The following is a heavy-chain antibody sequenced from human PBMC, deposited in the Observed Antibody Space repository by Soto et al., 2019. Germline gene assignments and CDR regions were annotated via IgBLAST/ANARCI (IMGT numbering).Heavy chain of an antibody. V-gene: IGHV4-34*01. D-gene: IGHD3-22*01. Sequence: ESLTLTCAVYGASFSGYYWSRIRQPPGKGLEWIGEINHSGSTNYNPSLKSRVTISVDTSKNQFSLKLSSVTAADTAVYYCARGRRYYYDSSGYYRGYYYYYGMDVWGQGTTVTVSS. CDR1: GASFSGYY. CDR2: INHSGST. CDR3: ARGRRYYYDSSGYYRGYYYYYGMDV. J-gene: IGHJ6*02.